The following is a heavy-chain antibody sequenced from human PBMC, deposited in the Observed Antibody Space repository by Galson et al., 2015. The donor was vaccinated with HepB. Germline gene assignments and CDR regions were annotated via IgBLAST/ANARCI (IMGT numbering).Heavy chain of an antibody. CDR1: GGALSSYL. Sequence: LSLTCTVSGGALSSYLWTWIQQPPGKGLEWVGYINSRGSTDYNPSLKSRVSISVDTSKKQFSLRLSSVTAADTAVYYCARERVGGDFDHWGQGTPVTVSS. V-gene: IGHV4-59*12. CDR2: INSRGST. J-gene: IGHJ4*02. D-gene: IGHD2-2*01. CDR3: ARERVGGDFDH.